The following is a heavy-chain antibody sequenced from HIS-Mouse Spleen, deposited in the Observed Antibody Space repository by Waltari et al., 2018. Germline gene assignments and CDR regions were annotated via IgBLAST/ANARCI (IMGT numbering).Heavy chain of an antibody. CDR1: GGSLSSSSYY. D-gene: IGHD6-13*01. CDR3: AREIPYSSSWYDWYFDL. Sequence: QLQLQESGPGLVKPSETLSLTCTVSGGSLSSSSYYWGWIRQPPGKGLEWIASIYYSGSTYYNPSLKSRVTISVDTSKNQFSLKLSSVTAADTAVYYCAREIPYSSSWYDWYFDLWGRGTLVTVSS. V-gene: IGHV4-39*07. J-gene: IGHJ2*01. CDR2: IYYSGST.